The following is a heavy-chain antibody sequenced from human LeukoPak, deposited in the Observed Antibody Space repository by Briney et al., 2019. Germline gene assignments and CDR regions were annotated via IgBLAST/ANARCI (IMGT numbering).Heavy chain of an antibody. CDR3: ARARNSYAFDY. V-gene: IGHV1-46*01. CDR2: LNPSGGST. J-gene: IGHJ4*02. CDR1: GYTFTSYY. Sequence: GASVKVSCKASGYTFTSYYMHWVRQAPGQGLEWMGILNPSGGSTSYAQKFQGRVTMTRDTSTSTVYMELSSLRSEDTAVYYCARARNSYAFDYWGQATLVTVSS. D-gene: IGHD5-18*01.